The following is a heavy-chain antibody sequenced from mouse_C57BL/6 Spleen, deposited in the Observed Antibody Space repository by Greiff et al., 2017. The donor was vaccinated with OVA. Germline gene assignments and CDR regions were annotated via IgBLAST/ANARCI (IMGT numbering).Heavy chain of an antibody. CDR2: IYPRSGNT. CDR3: ARNGCNSYYFDD. Sequence: VQLQQSGAELARPGASVKLSCKASGYTFTSYGISWVKQSTGQGLEWIGEIYPRSGNTYYNEKFKGQATLTADKSSSTAYMELRSLTSEDSALYVCARNGCNSYYFDDWGQGTTLTVSS. V-gene: IGHV1-81*01. D-gene: IGHD2-1*01. J-gene: IGHJ2*01. CDR1: GYTFTSYG.